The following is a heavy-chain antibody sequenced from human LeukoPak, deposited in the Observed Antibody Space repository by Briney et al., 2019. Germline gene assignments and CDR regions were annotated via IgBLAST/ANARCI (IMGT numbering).Heavy chain of an antibody. D-gene: IGHD4-23*01. CDR3: AREPGGNFCDY. CDR1: GYTFSDYY. J-gene: IGHJ4*02. CDR2: ISSSGSTK. V-gene: IGHV3-11*01. Sequence: GGSLRLSCAASGYTFSDYYMSWIRQAPGEGLEWVSYISSSGSTKYYADSVKGRFTISRDNAKNLLYLQMNSLRAEDTAVYYCAREPGGNFCDYWGQGTLVTVSS.